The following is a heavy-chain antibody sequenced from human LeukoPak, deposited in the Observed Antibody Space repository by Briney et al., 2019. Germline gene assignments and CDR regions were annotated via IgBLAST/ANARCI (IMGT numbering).Heavy chain of an antibody. Sequence: GGSLRLSCAASGFTFSNYWVHWVRQAPGKGLVWVSRINGDGSSPSYADSVKGRFTISRDNAKNTLYLQMNSLRAEDTAVYYCARGYNWNNYGGTTDAFDIWGQGTMVTVSS. V-gene: IGHV3-74*01. CDR3: ARGYNWNNYGGTTDAFDI. CDR2: INGDGSSP. J-gene: IGHJ3*02. D-gene: IGHD1/OR15-1a*01. CDR1: GFTFSNYW.